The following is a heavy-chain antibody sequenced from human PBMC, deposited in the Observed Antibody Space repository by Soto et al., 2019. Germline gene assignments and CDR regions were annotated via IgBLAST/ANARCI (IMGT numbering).Heavy chain of an antibody. CDR3: ARGGSYGSFCFDY. V-gene: IGHV1-69*13. CDR2: IIPIFGTA. J-gene: IGHJ4*02. CDR1: GGTFSSYA. Sequence: ASVKVSCKASGGTFSSYAISWVRQAPGQGLEWMGGIIPIFGTANYAQKFQGRVTITADESTSTAYMELSSLRSEDTAVYYCARGGSYGSFCFDYWGQGTLVTVYS. D-gene: IGHD5-18*01.